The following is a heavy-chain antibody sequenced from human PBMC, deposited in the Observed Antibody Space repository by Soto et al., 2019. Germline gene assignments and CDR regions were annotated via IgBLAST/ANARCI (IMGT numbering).Heavy chain of an antibody. V-gene: IGHV1-69*13. J-gene: IGHJ4*02. CDR2: IIPIFGTA. D-gene: IGHD5-12*01. Sequence: ASVKVSCKASGGTFSSYAISWVRQAPGQGLEWMGGIIPIFGTANYAQKFQGRVTITADESTSTAYMELSSLRSEDTAVYYCARGPGYSGYAASDYWGQGTLVTVSS. CDR3: ARGPGYSGYAASDY. CDR1: GGTFSSYA.